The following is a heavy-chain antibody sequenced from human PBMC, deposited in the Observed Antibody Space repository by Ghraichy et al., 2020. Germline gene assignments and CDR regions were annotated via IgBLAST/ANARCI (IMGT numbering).Heavy chain of an antibody. CDR2: IYYSGNT. V-gene: IGHV4-39*01. CDR1: GFSISSSNYY. Sequence: SETLSLTCTVSGFSISSSNYYWGWVRQPPGTGLEWIGSIYYSGNTFYTPSLKSRVTISVDTSRNQFSLNLKSVTAADTAVYYCARHRYQWLPVSRKGGLFDYWGQGTLVTVSS. J-gene: IGHJ4*02. CDR3: ARHRYQWLPVSRKGGLFDY. D-gene: IGHD6-19*01.